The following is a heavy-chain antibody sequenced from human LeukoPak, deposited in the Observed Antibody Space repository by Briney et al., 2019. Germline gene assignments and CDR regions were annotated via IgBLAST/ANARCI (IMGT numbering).Heavy chain of an antibody. V-gene: IGHV4-38-2*02. J-gene: IGHJ6*03. CDR1: GYSISSGYY. CDR3: ARANSSCSTFGYWRYFYYMDV. D-gene: IGHD6-13*01. Sequence: SETLSLTCTVSGYSISSGYYWGWIRQPPGKGLEWIGSVYHSGSTYYNPSLKSRVTISVDTSKNQFSLKLSSVTAADTAVYYCARANSSCSTFGYWRYFYYMDVWGKGTTVTVSS. CDR2: VYHSGST.